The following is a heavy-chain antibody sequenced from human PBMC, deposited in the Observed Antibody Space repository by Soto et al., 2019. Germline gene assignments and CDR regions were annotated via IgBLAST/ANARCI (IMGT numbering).Heavy chain of an antibody. CDR3: ARAENIAAAGSLFFDY. D-gene: IGHD6-13*01. Sequence: SETLSLTCTVSGGSISSGGYYWSWIRQHPGKGLEWIGYIYYSGSTYYNPSLKSRVTISVDTSKNQFSLKLSSVTAADTAVYYCARAENIAAAGSLFFDYWGQGTLVTVSS. V-gene: IGHV4-31*03. J-gene: IGHJ4*02. CDR1: GGSISSGGYY. CDR2: IYYSGST.